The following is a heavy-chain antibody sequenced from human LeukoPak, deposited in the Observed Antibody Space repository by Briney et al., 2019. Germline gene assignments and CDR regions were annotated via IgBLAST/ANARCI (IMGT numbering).Heavy chain of an antibody. J-gene: IGHJ4*02. CDR1: GFTFDDYA. CDR3: AAQPQYDYVWGSYLIDY. D-gene: IGHD3-16*02. CDR2: ISWNSGSI. V-gene: IGHV3-9*01. Sequence: GRSLRLSCAASGFTFDDYAMHWVRQAPGKGLEWVSGISWNSGSIGYADSVKGRFTISRDNAKNSLYLQMNSLRAEDTALYYCAAQPQYDYVWGSYLIDYWGQGTLVTVSS.